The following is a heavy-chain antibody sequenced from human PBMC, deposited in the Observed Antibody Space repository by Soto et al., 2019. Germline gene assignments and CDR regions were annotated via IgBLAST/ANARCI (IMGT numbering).Heavy chain of an antibody. D-gene: IGHD6-19*01. Sequence: ASVKVSCKASGYTFTSYGISWVRQAPGQGLEWMGWISAYNGNTNYAQKLQGRVTMTTDTSTSTAYMELRSLRSDDTAVYYCARDHWNIAVAGRAGVYYYGMDVWGQGTTVTVSS. CDR3: ARDHWNIAVAGRAGVYYYGMDV. CDR1: GYTFTSYG. V-gene: IGHV1-18*01. CDR2: ISAYNGNT. J-gene: IGHJ6*02.